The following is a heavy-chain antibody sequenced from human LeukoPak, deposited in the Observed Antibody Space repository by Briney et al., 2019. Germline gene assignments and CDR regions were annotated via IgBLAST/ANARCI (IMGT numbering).Heavy chain of an antibody. CDR2: IYYSGST. V-gene: IGHV4-39*07. CDR3: ARSTYCSGGSCSHNWFDP. J-gene: IGHJ5*02. CDR1: GGSISSSSYY. Sequence: SETLSLTCTVSGGSISSSSYYWGWIRQPPGKGLEWIGSIYYSGSTYYNPSLKSRVTISVDTSKNQFSLKLSSVTAADTAVYYCARSTYCSGGSCSHNWFDPWGQGTLVTVSS. D-gene: IGHD2-15*01.